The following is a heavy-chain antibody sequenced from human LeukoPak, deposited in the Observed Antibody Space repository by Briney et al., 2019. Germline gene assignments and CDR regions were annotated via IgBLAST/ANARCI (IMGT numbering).Heavy chain of an antibody. CDR2: IRYDGSNK. J-gene: IGHJ4*02. Sequence: GGSLRLSCAASGFTFSSYGMHWVRQAPGKGLEWVAFIRYDGSNKYYADSVKGRFTISRDNSKNTLYLQMNSLRAEDTAVYYCAKDIKIAGGSGSPFDYWGQGTLVTVSS. D-gene: IGHD3-10*01. CDR1: GFTFSSYG. V-gene: IGHV3-30*02. CDR3: AKDIKIAGGSGSPFDY.